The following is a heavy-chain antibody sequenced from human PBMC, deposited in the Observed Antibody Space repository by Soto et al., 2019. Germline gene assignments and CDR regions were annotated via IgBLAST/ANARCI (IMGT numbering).Heavy chain of an antibody. CDR2: IYYSGNT. CDR3: AAATVTRISLDY. Sequence: TLSLTFTVSGGSTSSDNYYCTWIRQHPATGLEWIGYIYYSGNTYYNPSLKSRLTISLDTSKSQFSLKLTSVTAADTAVDFCAAATVTRISLDYWGQGILVTVSS. V-gene: IGHV4-31*03. D-gene: IGHD4-17*01. J-gene: IGHJ4*02. CDR1: GGSTSSDNYY.